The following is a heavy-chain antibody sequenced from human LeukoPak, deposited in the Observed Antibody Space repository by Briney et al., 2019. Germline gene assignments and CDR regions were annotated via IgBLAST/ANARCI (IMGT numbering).Heavy chain of an antibody. V-gene: IGHV3-30*18. Sequence: GGSLRLSCAASRFTFSSYGMHWVRQAPGKGLEWVAVISYDGSDKYHADSVKGRFTISRDNSKNTLYLQMNSLRAEDTAVYYCAKEARYSSSWYYYYYNMDVWGQGTTVTVSS. CDR1: RFTFSSYG. CDR2: ISYDGSDK. D-gene: IGHD6-13*01. J-gene: IGHJ6*02. CDR3: AKEARYSSSWYYYYYNMDV.